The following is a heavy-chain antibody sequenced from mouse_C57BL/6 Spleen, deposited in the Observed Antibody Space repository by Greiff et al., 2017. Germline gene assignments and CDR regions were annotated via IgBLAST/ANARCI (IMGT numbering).Heavy chain of an antibody. CDR3: ARASGSSFYWYFDV. Sequence: QVHVKQSGAELVQPGASVKMSCKASGYTFTTYPIEWMKQNHGKSLEWIGNFHPYNDDTKYNEKFKGKATLTVEKSSSPVYLELSRLTSDYSAFYYCARASGSSFYWYFDVWGTGTTVTVSS. D-gene: IGHD1-1*01. CDR2: FHPYNDDT. CDR1: GYTFTTYP. V-gene: IGHV1-47*01. J-gene: IGHJ1*03.